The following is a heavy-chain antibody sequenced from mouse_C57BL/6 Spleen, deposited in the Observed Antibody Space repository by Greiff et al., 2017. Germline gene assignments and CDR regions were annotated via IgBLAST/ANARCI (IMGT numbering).Heavy chain of an antibody. CDR3: ARSSTGTGYYFDY. CDR1: GYTFTDYN. CDR2: INPNNGGT. J-gene: IGHJ2*01. V-gene: IGHV1-18*01. D-gene: IGHD4-1*02. Sequence: EVQLQQSGPELVKPGASVKIPCKASGYTFTDYNMDWVKQSHGKSLEWIGDINPNNGGTIYNQKFKGKATLNVDKSSSTAYMELRSLTSEDTAVYYCARSSTGTGYYFDYLGQGTTLTVSS.